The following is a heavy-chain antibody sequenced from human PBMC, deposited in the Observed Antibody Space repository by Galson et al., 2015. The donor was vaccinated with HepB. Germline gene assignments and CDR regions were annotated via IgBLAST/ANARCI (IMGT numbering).Heavy chain of an antibody. CDR1: GFTFSSYG. CDR3: ARESVEMATIRGTVYFDY. D-gene: IGHD5-24*01. CDR2: IWYDGSNK. Sequence: SLRLSCAASGFTFSSYGMHWVRQAPGKGLEWVAVIWYDGSNKYYADSVKGRFTISRDNSKNTLYLQMNSLRAEDTAVYYCARESVEMATIRGTVYFDYWGQGTLVTVSS. V-gene: IGHV3-33*01. J-gene: IGHJ4*02.